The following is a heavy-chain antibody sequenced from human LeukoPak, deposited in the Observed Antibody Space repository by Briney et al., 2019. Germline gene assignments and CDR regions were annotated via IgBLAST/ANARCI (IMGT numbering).Heavy chain of an antibody. CDR3: ARDLGPGLDP. CDR2: IYHRGST. CDR1: GGSISGYY. D-gene: IGHD3-16*01. Sequence: SETLSLTCTVSGGSISGYYWSWIRQPPGKGLEWIGYIYHRGSTYYNPSLKSRVTISVDRSKNQFSLKLSSVTAADTAVYYCARDLGPGLDPWGQGTLVTVSS. J-gene: IGHJ5*02. V-gene: IGHV4-59*12.